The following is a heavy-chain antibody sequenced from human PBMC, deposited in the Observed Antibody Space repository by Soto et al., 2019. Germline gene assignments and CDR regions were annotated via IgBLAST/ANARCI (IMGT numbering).Heavy chain of an antibody. J-gene: IGHJ4*02. CDR1: VFTFSTYW. V-gene: IGHV3-74*01. D-gene: IGHD5-12*01. CDR2: ISSDGNTT. CDR3: AKLVATTPFDY. Sequence: EVQLVESGGGLVQPGGSLRLSCATSVFTFSTYWMHWVRQAQGEGLVWVSGISSDGNTTTYADSVKGRFTISRDNAKNTLYLQMHSLRAEDTALYYCAKLVATTPFDYWGQVTLVTVS.